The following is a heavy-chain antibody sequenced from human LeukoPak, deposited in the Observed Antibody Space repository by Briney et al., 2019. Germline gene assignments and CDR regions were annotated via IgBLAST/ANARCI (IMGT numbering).Heavy chain of an antibody. CDR1: GGTFSSYA. V-gene: IGHV1-69*01. J-gene: IGHJ4*02. CDR2: IIPIFGTA. Sequence: ASVTVSCTASGGTFSSYAISWVRQAPGQGLEWMGGIIPIFGTASYAQKFQGRVTITADESTSTAYMELSGLRSEDTAVYYCARDATGSGSSYYFDYWGQGALVTVSS. D-gene: IGHD1-26*01. CDR3: ARDATGSGSSYYFDY.